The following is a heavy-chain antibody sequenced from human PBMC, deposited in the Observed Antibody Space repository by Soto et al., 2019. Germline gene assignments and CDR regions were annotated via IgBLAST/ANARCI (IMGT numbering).Heavy chain of an antibody. V-gene: IGHV3-21*01. CDR2: ISSSSSYI. D-gene: IGHD2-15*01. CDR3: ARDKGSCTGRRCYPNWFDP. CDR1: GFTFSSYS. J-gene: IGHJ5*02. Sequence: RLSCAASGFTFSSYSMNWVRQAPGKGLEWVSSISSSSSYIYYADSVKGRFTISRDNAKNSLYLQMNSLRAEDTAVYYCARDKGSCTGRRCYPNWFDPCGQGTLVTVSS.